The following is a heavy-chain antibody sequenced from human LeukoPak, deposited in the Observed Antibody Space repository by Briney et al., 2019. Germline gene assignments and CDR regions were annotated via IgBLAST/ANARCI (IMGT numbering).Heavy chain of an antibody. V-gene: IGHV4-39*01. J-gene: IGHJ4*02. CDR1: DGSISSSNYY. D-gene: IGHD3/OR15-3a*01. CDR2: IYYSGST. Sequence: SETLSLTCTVSDGSISSSNYYWGWIRQPPGKGLEWIGSIYYSGSTYYNPSLKSRVTISVDTSKNQFSLRLTSVTAADTAVYYCARQTGSGLFILPGGQGTLVTVSS. CDR3: ARQTGSGLFILP.